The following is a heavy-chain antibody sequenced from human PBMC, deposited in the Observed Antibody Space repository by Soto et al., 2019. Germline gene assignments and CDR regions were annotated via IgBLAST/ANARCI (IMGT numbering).Heavy chain of an antibody. CDR3: ARDSTRLYYFDY. D-gene: IGHD3-16*01. Sequence: SETLSLTCTVSGGSISSSSYYWGWIRQPPGKGLEWIGSIYYSGSTYYNPSLKSRVTISGDTSKNQFSLKLSSVTAADTAVYYCARDSTRLYYFDYWGQGTLVTVSS. J-gene: IGHJ4*02. CDR1: GGSISSSSYY. V-gene: IGHV4-39*07. CDR2: IYYSGST.